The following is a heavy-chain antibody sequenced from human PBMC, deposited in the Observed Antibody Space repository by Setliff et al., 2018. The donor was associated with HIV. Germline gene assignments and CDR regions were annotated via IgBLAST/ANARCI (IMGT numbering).Heavy chain of an antibody. CDR3: ARKGGLSRYSYYYMDV. V-gene: IGHV4-34*01. Sequence: SETLSLTCAVYGGSFSGYYWSWIRQPPGKGLEWIGEINHSGSTNYNPSLKSRVTISVDTSKNQFSMKLSSVTAADTAVYYCARKGGLSRYSYYYMDVWGKGTTVTVSS. CDR2: INHSGST. CDR1: GGSFSGYY. D-gene: IGHD3-16*01. J-gene: IGHJ6*03.